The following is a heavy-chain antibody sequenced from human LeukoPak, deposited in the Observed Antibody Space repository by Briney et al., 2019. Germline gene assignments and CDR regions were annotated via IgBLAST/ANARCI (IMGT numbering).Heavy chain of an antibody. V-gene: IGHV3-7*01. CDR1: GFTFSSYW. Sequence: PGGSLRLSCAASGFTFSSYWMSWVRQAPGKGLEWVANIKQDGSEKYYVDSVKGRFTISRDNAKNTLYLQMNSLRAEDTAVHYCARETLDYVWGSYRSGAFDIWGQGTMVTVSS. CDR2: IKQDGSEK. J-gene: IGHJ3*02. D-gene: IGHD3-16*02. CDR3: ARETLDYVWGSYRSGAFDI.